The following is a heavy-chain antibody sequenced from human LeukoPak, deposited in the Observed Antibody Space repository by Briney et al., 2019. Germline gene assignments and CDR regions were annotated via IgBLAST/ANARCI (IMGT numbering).Heavy chain of an antibody. CDR1: GFTFSSAW. V-gene: IGHV3-15*01. CDR2: VRSKADSGTT. D-gene: IGHD3-22*01. J-gene: IGHJ4*02. Sequence: GGSLRLSCAASGFTFSSAWMTWVRQAPGKGLEWVGRVRSKADSGTTDYAAPAKGRFTISRDDSENTVFLQMNSLKTEDTAVYYCTTVRPGTSGYSYWGQGTLVTVSS. CDR3: TTVRPGTSGYSY.